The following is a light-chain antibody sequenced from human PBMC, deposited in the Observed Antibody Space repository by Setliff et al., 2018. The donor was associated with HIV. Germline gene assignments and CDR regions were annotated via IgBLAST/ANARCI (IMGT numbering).Light chain of an antibody. V-gene: IGLV2-14*03. CDR1: SSDVGGYNY. J-gene: IGLJ2*01. CDR3: SSYSYSTTLV. CDR2: DVT. Sequence: ALTQPASVSGSPGQSITVSCTGTSSDVGGYNYVSWFQQHPGKAPKLMIYDVTNRPSGVSNRFSGSKSGNTASLTISGLQAEDEADYFCSSYSYSTTLVFGGGTKVTVL.